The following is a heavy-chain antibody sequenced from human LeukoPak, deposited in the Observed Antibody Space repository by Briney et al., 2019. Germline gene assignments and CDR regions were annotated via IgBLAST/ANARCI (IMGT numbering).Heavy chain of an antibody. CDR3: ARGSMATIKYYYMDV. D-gene: IGHD5-24*01. J-gene: IGHJ6*03. V-gene: IGHV4-59*12. Sequence: SETLSLTCTVSGGSISSYYWSWIRQPPGKGLEWIGYIYHSGSTYYNPSLKSRVTISVDRSKNQFSLKLSSVTAADTAVYYCARGSMATIKYYYMDVWGKGTTVTVSS. CDR2: IYHSGST. CDR1: GGSISSYY.